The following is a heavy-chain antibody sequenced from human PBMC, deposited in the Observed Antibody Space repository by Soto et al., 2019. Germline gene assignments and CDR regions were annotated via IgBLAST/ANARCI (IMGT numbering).Heavy chain of an antibody. CDR1: GYTFTGHY. J-gene: IGHJ6*02. V-gene: IGHV1-2*02. Sequence: ASVKVSCKASGYTFTGHYMHWVRQVSGRRLEFLGWLKPDNGGTYYAPKFQGRVTFTRDTPKTTAYMEMSGLQSDDTAVYFCARDLCPLGSGSPCPTFGMDLWGQGTTVTVSS. D-gene: IGHD3-10*01. CDR3: ARDLCPLGSGSPCPTFGMDL. CDR2: LKPDNGGT.